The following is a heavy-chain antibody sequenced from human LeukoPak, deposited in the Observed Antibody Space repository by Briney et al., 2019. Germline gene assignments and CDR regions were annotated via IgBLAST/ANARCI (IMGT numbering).Heavy chain of an antibody. D-gene: IGHD3-10*01. CDR2: TNPNSGGT. CDR1: GYTFTFYY. CDR3: ARDRVTMVRGVTNYYFDY. Sequence: GASVTVSCTASGYTFTFYYMHWVRQAPGQGLEWMGWTNPNSGGTNYAQKFQGRVTMTRDTSISTAYMELSRLRSDDTAVYYCARDRVTMVRGVTNYYFDYWGQGTLVTVSS. V-gene: IGHV1-2*02. J-gene: IGHJ4*02.